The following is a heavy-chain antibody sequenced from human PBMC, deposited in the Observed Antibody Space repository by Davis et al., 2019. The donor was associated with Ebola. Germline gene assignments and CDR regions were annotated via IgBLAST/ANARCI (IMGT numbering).Heavy chain of an antibody. CDR1: GFTFSSYT. CDR2: ISSSGSTI. J-gene: IGHJ4*02. Sequence: GESLKISCAASGFTFSSYTMNWVRQAPGKGLEWVSYISSSGSTIYYADSVKGRFTISRDNAKNSLYLQMNSLRAEDTAVYYCARSYLTYSGYGWAYWGQGTLVTVSS. D-gene: IGHD5-12*01. V-gene: IGHV3-48*04. CDR3: ARSYLTYSGYGWAY.